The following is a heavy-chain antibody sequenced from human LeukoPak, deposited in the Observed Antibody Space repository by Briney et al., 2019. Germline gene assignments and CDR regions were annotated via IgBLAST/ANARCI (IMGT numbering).Heavy chain of an antibody. J-gene: IGHJ5*02. V-gene: IGHV3-30*02. CDR3: ARSVAGITWFDP. CDR1: GFTFSNYG. D-gene: IGHD6-19*01. CDR2: IRYDGSNK. Sequence: GGSLRLSCAASGFTFSNYGLSWVRQAPGKGLEWVAFIRYDGSNKFYVDSVKGRFTISRDNSMNTLNLQMSSLRPEDTAVYYCARSVAGITWFDPWGQGTLVTVSS.